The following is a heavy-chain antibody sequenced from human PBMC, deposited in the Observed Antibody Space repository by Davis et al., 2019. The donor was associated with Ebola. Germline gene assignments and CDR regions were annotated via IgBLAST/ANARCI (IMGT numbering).Heavy chain of an antibody. CDR3: ARGPRGMVQGVIMNWFDP. CDR1: GYTFTSYG. Sequence: ASVKVSCKASGYTFTSYGISWVRQAPGQGLEWMGWISAYNGNTNYAQKLQGRVTVTTDTSTSTAYMELSSLRSEDTAVYYCARGPRGMVQGVIMNWFDPWGQGTLVTVSS. CDR2: ISAYNGNT. D-gene: IGHD3-10*01. V-gene: IGHV1-18*01. J-gene: IGHJ5*02.